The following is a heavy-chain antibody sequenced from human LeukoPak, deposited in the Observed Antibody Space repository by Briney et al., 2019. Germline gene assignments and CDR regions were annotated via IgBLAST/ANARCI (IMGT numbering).Heavy chain of an antibody. CDR1: GSTFSSYS. V-gene: IGHV3-21*01. Sequence: GGSLRLSCAASGSTFSSYSMNWVRQAPGKGLEWVSSISSSSSYIYYADSVKGRFTISRDNAKNSLYLQMNSLRAEDTAVYYCARARYFDWSTPDYWGQGTLVTVSS. CDR3: ARARYFDWSTPDY. J-gene: IGHJ4*02. D-gene: IGHD3-9*01. CDR2: ISSSSSYI.